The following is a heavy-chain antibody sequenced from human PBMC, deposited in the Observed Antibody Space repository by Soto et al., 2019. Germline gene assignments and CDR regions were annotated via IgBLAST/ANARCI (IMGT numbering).Heavy chain of an antibody. D-gene: IGHD5-18*01. CDR3: ARRTVDTATYYYYGMDV. CDR2: ISAYNGNT. CDR1: GYSFTSYG. V-gene: IGHV1-18*01. Sequence: ASVKVSCKASGYSFTSYGISWVRQAPGQGLEWMGWISAYNGNTNYAQKLQGRVTMTTDTSTSTAYMELRSLRSDDTAVYYCARRTVDTATYYYYGMDVWGQGTTVTVSS. J-gene: IGHJ6*02.